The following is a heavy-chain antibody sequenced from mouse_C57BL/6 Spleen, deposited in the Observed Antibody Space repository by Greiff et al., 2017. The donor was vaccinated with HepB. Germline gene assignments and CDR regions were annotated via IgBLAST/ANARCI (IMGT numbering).Heavy chain of an antibody. CDR3: ARDTTVVADYDAMDY. CDR1: GYAFSSSW. D-gene: IGHD1-1*01. J-gene: IGHJ4*01. CDR2: IYPGDGDT. Sequence: VKLMESGPELVKPGASVKISCKASGYAFSSSWMNWVKQRPGKGLEWIGRIYPGDGDTNYNGKFKGKATLTADKSSSTAYMQLSSLTSEDSAVYFCARDTTVVADYDAMDYWGQGTSVTVSS. V-gene: IGHV1-82*01.